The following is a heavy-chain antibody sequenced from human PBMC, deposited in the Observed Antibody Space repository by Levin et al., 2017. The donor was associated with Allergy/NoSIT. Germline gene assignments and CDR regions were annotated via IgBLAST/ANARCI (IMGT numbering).Heavy chain of an antibody. CDR3: VRDRSYSTYWPVWYFDY. Sequence: TGGSLRLSCAASGFSFRVYTMDWVRQAPGKGLEWVASISGSSDYTHYADSVKGRFTVSRDNAKISLYLQMDSLRDDDTAIYYCVRDRSYSTYWPVWYFDYWGQGTLVTVSS. CDR2: ISGSSDYT. J-gene: IGHJ4*02. D-gene: IGHD6-13*01. V-gene: IGHV3-21*01. CDR1: GFSFRVYT.